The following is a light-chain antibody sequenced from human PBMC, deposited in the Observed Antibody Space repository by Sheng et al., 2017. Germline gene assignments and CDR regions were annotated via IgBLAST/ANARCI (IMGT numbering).Light chain of an antibody. Sequence: QSALTQPPSASGSPGQSVTISCTGASSDVGTYNYVSWYQQHQGEAPKLMIFEVSKRPSGVPDRFSGSKSGNTASLTVSGLQAEDEADYVGSNSYVFGSGTRVTVL. CDR1: SSDVGTYNY. J-gene: IGLJ1*01. CDR3: SNSYV. CDR2: EVS. V-gene: IGLV2-8*01.